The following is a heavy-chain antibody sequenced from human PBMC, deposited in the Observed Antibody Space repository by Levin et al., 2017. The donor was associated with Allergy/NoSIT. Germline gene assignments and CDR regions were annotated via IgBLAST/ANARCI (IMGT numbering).Heavy chain of an antibody. CDR1: GGSISNYY. D-gene: IGHD3-10*01. J-gene: IGHJ4*02. CDR2: IYYSGST. Sequence: SQTLSLTCTVSGGSISNYYWSWIRQPPGMRLEWIGYIYYSGSTSYNPSLQSRVTLSVDTSKNQFSLTLSSVTAADTAVYYCARITQEDDGRSDYDAGYYCDYWGQGALVTGSS. V-gene: IGHV4-59*01. CDR3: ARITQEDDGRSDYDAGYYCDY.